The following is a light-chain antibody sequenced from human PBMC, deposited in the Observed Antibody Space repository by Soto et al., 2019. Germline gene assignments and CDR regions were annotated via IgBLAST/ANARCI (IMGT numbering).Light chain of an antibody. J-gene: IGKJ1*01. CDR1: QSLVHRDGNTY. V-gene: IGKV2-24*01. CDR3: MQATQSWA. Sequence: IVLTQTPLSSPVTLGQPASISCSSSQSLVHRDGNTYLSWLHQRPGQPPRLLIYQVSNRFSGVPDRFTGRGAGTDLTLKISRVEAEDVGIYYCMQATQSWAFGQGTKVEIK. CDR2: QVS.